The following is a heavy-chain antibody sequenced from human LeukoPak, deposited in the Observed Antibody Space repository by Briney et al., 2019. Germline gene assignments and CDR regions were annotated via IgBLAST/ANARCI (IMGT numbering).Heavy chain of an antibody. J-gene: IGHJ4*02. CDR2: INPSGGST. D-gene: IGHD3-22*01. Sequence: ASVKVSCKASGYTFTSYYMHWVRQAPGQGLEWMGIINPSGGSTNYAQKFQGRVTMTRDMSTSTVYMELSSLRSEDTAVYYCARGGDTSGYYYYHLDYWGQGTLVTVSS. CDR1: GYTFTSYY. CDR3: ARGGDTSGYYYYHLDY. V-gene: IGHV1-46*01.